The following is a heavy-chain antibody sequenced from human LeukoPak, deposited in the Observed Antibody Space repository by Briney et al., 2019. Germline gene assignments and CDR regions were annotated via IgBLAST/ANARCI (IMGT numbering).Heavy chain of an antibody. Sequence: GGSLRLSCAASGFTFSSYAMHWVRQGPGKGLEWVAYIAHHGSNKYYADSVKGRFTISRDNSKRTLYLQMNNLKADDTAVYYCAKDGSWSCTDWGQGALVTVSS. J-gene: IGHJ4*02. CDR1: GFTFSSYA. CDR2: IAHHGSNK. V-gene: IGHV3-30*02. D-gene: IGHD2-8*02. CDR3: AKDGSWSCTD.